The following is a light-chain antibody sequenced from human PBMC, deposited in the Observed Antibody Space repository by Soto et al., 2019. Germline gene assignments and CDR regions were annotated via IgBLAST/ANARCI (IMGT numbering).Light chain of an antibody. CDR2: GAS. CDR3: QQYGTSPQT. CDR1: QRVSND. V-gene: IGKV3-15*01. J-gene: IGKJ1*01. Sequence: IVMTKSPATLSVSQWEIATLSCRASQRVSNDFAWYQQKPDQAPRLLIYGASTRATGVPARFSGSGSGTEFTLTISSLEAEDFAVYYCQQYGTSPQTFGQGTKVDIK.